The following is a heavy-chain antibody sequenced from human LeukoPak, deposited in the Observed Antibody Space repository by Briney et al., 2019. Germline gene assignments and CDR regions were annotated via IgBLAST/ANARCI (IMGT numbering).Heavy chain of an antibody. J-gene: IGHJ4*02. CDR1: GYTFTTYY. CDR3: ARGRVSLTY. CDR2: INPSGGPT. V-gene: IGHV1-46*01. D-gene: IGHD4/OR15-4a*01. Sequence: ASVKVSCKASGYTFTTYYMHWVRQAPGQGLEWMGIINPSGGPTTYAQKFQGRLTMTRDTSTSTVYMELSSLRSEDTAVYYCARGRVSLTYWGQGTLVTVSS.